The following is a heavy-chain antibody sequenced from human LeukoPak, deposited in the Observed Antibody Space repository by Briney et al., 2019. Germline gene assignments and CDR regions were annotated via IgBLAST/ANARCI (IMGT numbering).Heavy chain of an antibody. J-gene: IGHJ4*02. CDR3: ARVMWWANMAFDY. Sequence: GGSLRLSCAASGFTFSSYGMHWVRQAPGKGLEWVAVISYDGSNKYYADSVKGRFTISRDNSKNTLYLQMNSLRAEDTAVYYCARVMWWANMAFDYWGQGTLVTVSS. V-gene: IGHV3-30*03. D-gene: IGHD2-21*01. CDR1: GFTFSSYG. CDR2: ISYDGSNK.